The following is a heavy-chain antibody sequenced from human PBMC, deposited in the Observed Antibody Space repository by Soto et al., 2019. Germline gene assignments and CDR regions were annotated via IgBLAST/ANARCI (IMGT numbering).Heavy chain of an antibody. Sequence: SETLSLTCTVSGVSISSSSYYWGWIRQPPGKGLEWIGSIYYSGSTSYNPSLKSRVIISQDKSKNQFFLNLNSVTAADTAVYYCATQNPGSYHFDYWGQGHLVTVSS. V-gene: IGHV4-39*07. CDR2: IYYSGST. D-gene: IGHD3-10*01. CDR1: GVSISSSSYY. J-gene: IGHJ4*02. CDR3: ATQNPGSYHFDY.